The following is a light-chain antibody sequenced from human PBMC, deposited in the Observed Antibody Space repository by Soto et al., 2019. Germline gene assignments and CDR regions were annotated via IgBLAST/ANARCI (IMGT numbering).Light chain of an antibody. V-gene: IGKV1-5*03. J-gene: IGKJ1*01. CDR3: QQYNSYSRT. CDR2: KAS. Sequence: EIQITQSPSTLSASVGDRVTITCRASQSISDWLAWYQQKPGKAPKLLIYKASSLESGVPSRFSGSGSGTDFTLTISSLQPDDFATYYCQQYNSYSRTFGQGTKVEV. CDR1: QSISDW.